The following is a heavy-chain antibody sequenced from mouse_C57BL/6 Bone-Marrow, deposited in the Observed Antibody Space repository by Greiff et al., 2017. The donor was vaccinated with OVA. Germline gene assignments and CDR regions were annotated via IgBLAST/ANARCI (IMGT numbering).Heavy chain of an antibody. Sequence: VQLQQSGAELVRPGTSVKVSCKASGYAFTNYLIEWVKQRPGQGLEWIGVINPGSGGTNYNEKFKGKATLTADKSSSTAYMQLSSLTSEDSAVYFCARDYDDGNWYVDVWGTGTTVTVSS. CDR3: ARDYDDGNWYVDV. V-gene: IGHV1-54*01. CDR2: INPGSGGT. J-gene: IGHJ1*03. CDR1: GYAFTNYL. D-gene: IGHD2-4*01.